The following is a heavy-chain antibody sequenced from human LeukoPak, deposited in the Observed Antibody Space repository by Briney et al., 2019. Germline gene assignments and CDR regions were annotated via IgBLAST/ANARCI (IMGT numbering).Heavy chain of an antibody. Sequence: SVKVSCKASGGTFSSYAISWVRQAPGQGLEWMGGIIPIFGTANYAQKFQGRVTMTTDTSTSTAYMELRSLRSDDTAVYYCAREGVVVPAATHYYYYYGMDVWGQGTTVTVSS. CDR1: GGTFSSYA. D-gene: IGHD2-2*01. V-gene: IGHV1-69*05. CDR2: IIPIFGTA. J-gene: IGHJ6*02. CDR3: AREGVVVPAATHYYYYYGMDV.